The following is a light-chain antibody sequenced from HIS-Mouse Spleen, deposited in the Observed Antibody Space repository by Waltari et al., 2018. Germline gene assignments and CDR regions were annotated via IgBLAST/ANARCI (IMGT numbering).Light chain of an antibody. Sequence: IQMTQSPSSLSASVGDRVTITCQASQEIRNYLNWYLQKPGKAPKPRIYDASNLETGVPARFSGIGSGTDFTFTISRLQPEDIATYYCQQYDNLPLTFGGGTKVEIK. CDR1: QEIRNY. V-gene: IGKV1-33*01. CDR2: DAS. CDR3: QQYDNLPLT. J-gene: IGKJ4*01.